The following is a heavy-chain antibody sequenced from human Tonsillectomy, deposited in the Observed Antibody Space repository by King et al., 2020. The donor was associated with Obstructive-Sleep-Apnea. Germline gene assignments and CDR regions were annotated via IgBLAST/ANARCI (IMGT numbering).Heavy chain of an antibody. Sequence: VQLQESGPGLVEPSETLSLTCTVSGASVNSFYWSWIRQPAGEGLEWIGRIYTSGSTDYNPSLKSRVTMSVATSKNQFSLKLTSVTAADTAVYYCARVGETIYYYYGMDVWGQGTTVTVSS. V-gene: IGHV4-4*07. D-gene: IGHD1-7*01. CDR3: ARVGETIYYYYGMDV. J-gene: IGHJ6*02. CDR2: IYTSGST. CDR1: GASVNSFY.